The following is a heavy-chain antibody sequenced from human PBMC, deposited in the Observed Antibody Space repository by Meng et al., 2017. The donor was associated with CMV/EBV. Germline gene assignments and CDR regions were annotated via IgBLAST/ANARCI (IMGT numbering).Heavy chain of an antibody. Sequence: GGSLRLSCAASGFTFSSYEMNWVRQAPGKGLEWVSYISSSGSTIYYADSVKGRFTISRDNAKNSLYLQMNRLRAEDTAVYYCARERGGGIAVAGGSAFDIWGQGTMVTVSS. V-gene: IGHV3-48*03. CDR3: ARERGGGIAVAGGSAFDI. CDR2: ISSSGSTI. D-gene: IGHD6-19*01. J-gene: IGHJ3*02. CDR1: GFTFSSYE.